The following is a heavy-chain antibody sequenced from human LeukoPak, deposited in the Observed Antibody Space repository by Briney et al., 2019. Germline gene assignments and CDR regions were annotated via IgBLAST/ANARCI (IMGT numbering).Heavy chain of an antibody. J-gene: IGHJ3*02. Sequence: GGSLRLSCAASGFTVSSNYMSWVRQAPGKGLEWVPVIYSGGSTYYADSVKGRFTISRDNSKNTLYLQMNSLRAEDTAVYYCARDGNYYDSSGYMGADAFDIWGQGTMVTVSS. V-gene: IGHV3-53*01. CDR1: GFTVSSNY. CDR3: ARDGNYYDSSGYMGADAFDI. D-gene: IGHD3-22*01. CDR2: IYSGGST.